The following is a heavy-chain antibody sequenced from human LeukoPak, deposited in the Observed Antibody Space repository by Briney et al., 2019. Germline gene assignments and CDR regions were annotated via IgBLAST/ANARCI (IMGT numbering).Heavy chain of an antibody. Sequence: GGSLRLSCAASGFTFSSYSMNWVRQAPGKGLEWVSSISSSSSYIYYADSVKGRFTISRDNAKNSLYLQMNSLRAEDTAVYYCARDHYGDYDAFDIWGQGTMVTVSP. CDR1: GFTFSSYS. D-gene: IGHD4-17*01. CDR2: ISSSSSYI. J-gene: IGHJ3*02. CDR3: ARDHYGDYDAFDI. V-gene: IGHV3-21*01.